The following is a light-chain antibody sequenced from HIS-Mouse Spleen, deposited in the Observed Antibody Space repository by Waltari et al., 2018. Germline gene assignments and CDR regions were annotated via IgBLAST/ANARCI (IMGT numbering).Light chain of an antibody. CDR3: SSYTSSSTLV. V-gene: IGLV2-14*03. Sequence: QSALTQPASVSGSPGQSITISCTGTSSAVGRYNYGPGYQQHTGKAPKLMIYDVSNRPSGVSNRFSGSKSGNTASLTISGLQAEDEADYYCSSYTSSSTLVFGGGTKLTVL. J-gene: IGLJ2*01. CDR1: SSAVGRYNY. CDR2: DVS.